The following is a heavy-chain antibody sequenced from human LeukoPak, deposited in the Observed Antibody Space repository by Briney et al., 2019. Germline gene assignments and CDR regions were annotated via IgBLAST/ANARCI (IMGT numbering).Heavy chain of an antibody. CDR3: AREAQYCSGGRCYGGYFQH. D-gene: IGHD2-15*01. CDR2: INHSEAT. CDR1: GGSFRNNF. Sequence: SETLSLTCAVYGGSFRNNFWSWIRQPPGKGLEWIGEINHSEATDYNTSFKRRVTISVDTSKNQFSLKLSSVTAADTAAYYCAREAQYCSGGRCYGGYFQHWGQGTLVTVSS. V-gene: IGHV4-34*01. J-gene: IGHJ1*01.